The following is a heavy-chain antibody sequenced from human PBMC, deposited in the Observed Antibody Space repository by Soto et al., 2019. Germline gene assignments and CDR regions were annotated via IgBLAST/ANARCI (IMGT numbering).Heavy chain of an antibody. V-gene: IGHV4-59*01. CDR3: ARSRAVSSNHIDN. CDR2: AYYTRST. CDR1: GGSMSGYC. J-gene: IGHJ4*01. D-gene: IGHD6-6*01. Sequence: SETRSLTCRVSGGSMSGYCWSWIRQYPGKGFEWIGYAYYTRSTTYNPSLQSRVTISVDTSNKQFSLRLRLATAADTAVYFCARSRAVSSNHIDNWGQGILVTVSS.